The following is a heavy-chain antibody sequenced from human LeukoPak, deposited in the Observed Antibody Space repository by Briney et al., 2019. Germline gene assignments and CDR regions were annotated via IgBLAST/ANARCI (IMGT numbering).Heavy chain of an antibody. CDR1: GGSINSSTYY. D-gene: IGHD5-12*01. CDR2: IYYSGST. V-gene: IGHV4-39*07. CDR3: ARRGVYSGYDYDY. Sequence: SETLSLTCTVSGGSINSSTYYWGWIRQPPGKGLEWIGSIYYSGSTYYNPSLKSRVTISVDTSKNQFSLKLSSVTAADTAVYYCARRGVYSGYDYDYWGQGTLVTVSS. J-gene: IGHJ4*02.